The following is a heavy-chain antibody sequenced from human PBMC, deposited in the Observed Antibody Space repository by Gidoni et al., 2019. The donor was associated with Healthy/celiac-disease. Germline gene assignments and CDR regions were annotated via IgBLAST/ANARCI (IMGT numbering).Heavy chain of an antibody. Sequence: QVQLQESGPGLVKPSETLSLTCTVSGGSISSYYWSWIRQPPGKGLEWIGYIYYSGSTNYNPSLKSRVTISVDTSKNQSSLKLSSVTAADTAVYYCARDSYYYDSSGPAFDIWGQGTMVTVSS. CDR1: GGSISSYY. D-gene: IGHD3-22*01. CDR2: IYYSGST. V-gene: IGHV4-59*01. J-gene: IGHJ3*02. CDR3: ARDSYYYDSSGPAFDI.